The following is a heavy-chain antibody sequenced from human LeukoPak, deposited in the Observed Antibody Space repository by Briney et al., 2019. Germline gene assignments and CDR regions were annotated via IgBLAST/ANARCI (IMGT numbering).Heavy chain of an antibody. CDR3: ASGQPLGGYYTPSIPFDY. J-gene: IGHJ4*02. CDR2: IYYSGST. Sequence: PSETLSLTCTVSGGSISSYYWSWIRQPPGKGLEWIGYIYYSGSTNYNPSLKSRVTISVDTSKNQFSLKLSSVTAADTAVYYCASGQPLGGYYTPSIPFDYWGQGTLVTVSS. D-gene: IGHD3-10*01. CDR1: GGSISSYY. V-gene: IGHV4-59*01.